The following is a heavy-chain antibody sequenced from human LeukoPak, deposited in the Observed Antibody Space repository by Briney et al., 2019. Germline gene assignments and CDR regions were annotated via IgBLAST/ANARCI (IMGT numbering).Heavy chain of an antibody. Sequence: GASVKVSCKASGYTFTGYYMHWVRQAPGQGLEWMGIINPSGGSTSYAQRFQGRVTMTRDTSTSTVYMELSSLRSEDTAVYYCARDASGYSGYDLRYNWFDPWGQGTLVTVSS. V-gene: IGHV1-46*01. D-gene: IGHD5-12*01. CDR3: ARDASGYSGYDLRYNWFDP. J-gene: IGHJ5*02. CDR1: GYTFTGYY. CDR2: INPSGGST.